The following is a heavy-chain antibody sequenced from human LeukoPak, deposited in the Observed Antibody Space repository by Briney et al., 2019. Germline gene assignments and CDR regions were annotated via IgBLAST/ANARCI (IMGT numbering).Heavy chain of an antibody. CDR3: AKWYSSGFRLEYYFDY. D-gene: IGHD6-19*01. V-gene: IGHV3-15*01. CDR2: IKSKTDGGTT. Sequence: GGSLRLSCAASGFTFSNAWMSWVRQAPGKGLEWVGRIKSKTDGGTTDYAAPVKGRFTISRDDSKNTLYLQMNSLRAEDTAVYYCAKWYSSGFRLEYYFDYWGQGTLVTVSS. J-gene: IGHJ4*02. CDR1: GFTFSNAW.